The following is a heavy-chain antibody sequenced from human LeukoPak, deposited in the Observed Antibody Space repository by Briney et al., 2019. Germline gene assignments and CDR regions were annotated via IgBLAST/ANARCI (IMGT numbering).Heavy chain of an antibody. J-gene: IGHJ4*02. D-gene: IGHD2-2*02. Sequence: SETLSLTCTVSGGSISSYYWSWIRQPAGKGLEWIGRIYTSGSTNYNPSLKSRVTMSVDTSKNQFSLKLSSVTAADTAVYYCARDCSSTSCYMGVDYWGQGTLVTVSS. V-gene: IGHV4-4*07. CDR2: IYTSGST. CDR3: ARDCSSTSCYMGVDY. CDR1: GGSISSYY.